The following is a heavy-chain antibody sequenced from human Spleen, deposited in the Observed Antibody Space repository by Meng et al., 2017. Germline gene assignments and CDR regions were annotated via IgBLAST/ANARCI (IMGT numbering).Heavy chain of an antibody. CDR1: GGTFRSYA. D-gene: IGHD2-21*02. CDR3: ARLGAYCGGDCTTYGMDV. CDR2: ISAYNGNT. V-gene: IGHV1-18*01. J-gene: IGHJ6*02. Sequence: ASVKVSCKTSGGTFRSYAISWVRQAPGQGLEWMGWISAYNGNTNYAQKLQGRVTMTTDTSTSTAYMELRSLRSDDTAVYYCARLGAYCGGDCTTYGMDVWGQGTTVTVSS.